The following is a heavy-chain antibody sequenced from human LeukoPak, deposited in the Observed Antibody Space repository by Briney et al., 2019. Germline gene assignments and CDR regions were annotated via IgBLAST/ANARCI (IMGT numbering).Heavy chain of an antibody. Sequence: PGGSLRLSCAASGFIFSNYEMNWVRQAPGKGLEWVSHVIGSGSNTFYADSVKGRFTISRDNAKNSLYLQMNSLRAEDTAVYYCARDGYSGYDLVGYFDYWGQGTLVTVSS. CDR1: GFIFSNYE. CDR3: ARDGYSGYDLVGYFDY. J-gene: IGHJ4*02. V-gene: IGHV3-48*03. D-gene: IGHD5-12*01. CDR2: VIGSGSNT.